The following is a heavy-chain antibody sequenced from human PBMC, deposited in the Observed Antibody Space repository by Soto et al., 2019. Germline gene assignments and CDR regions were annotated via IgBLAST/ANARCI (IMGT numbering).Heavy chain of an antibody. J-gene: IGHJ4*02. Sequence: QVQLVQSGAEVKKPGASVKISCKASGYTFIHYYMHWVRQAPGQGLEWMAIINPNGGSTNYAQKFQGRVTVTSDTSTTTVSMELNSLESDDTAVYFCARSLLQGDFWGQGTRVTVSS. D-gene: IGHD2-21*01. V-gene: IGHV1-46*01. CDR2: INPNGGST. CDR3: ARSLLQGDF. CDR1: GYTFIHYY.